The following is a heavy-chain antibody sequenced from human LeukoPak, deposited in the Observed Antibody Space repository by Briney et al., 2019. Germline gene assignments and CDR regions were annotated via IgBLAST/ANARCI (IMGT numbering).Heavy chain of an antibody. CDR1: GFTFSSYA. D-gene: IGHD3-22*01. Sequence: GRSLRLSCAASGFTFSSYAMHWVRQAPGKGLEWVAVISYDGSNKYYADSVKGRFTISRDNSKNTLYLQMNSLRAEDTAVYYCARGDRLTYYYDSSGYPNWFDPWGQGTLVTVSS. J-gene: IGHJ5*02. CDR3: ARGDRLTYYYDSSGYPNWFDP. CDR2: ISYDGSNK. V-gene: IGHV3-30-3*01.